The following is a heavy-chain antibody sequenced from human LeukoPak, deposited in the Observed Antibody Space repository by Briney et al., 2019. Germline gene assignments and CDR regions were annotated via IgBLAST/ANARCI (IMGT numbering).Heavy chain of an antibody. D-gene: IGHD5-24*01. CDR1: GGSFSGYY. V-gene: IGHV4-34*01. J-gene: IGHJ4*02. CDR2: INHSGST. CDR3: TRLYLPATRFDY. Sequence: SETLSLTCAVYGGSFSGYYWSWIRQPPGKGLEWIGEINHSGSTNYNPSLKSRVTISVDTSKNQFSLKLTSVTAADTAVYYCTRLYLPATRFDYWGQGTLVTVSS.